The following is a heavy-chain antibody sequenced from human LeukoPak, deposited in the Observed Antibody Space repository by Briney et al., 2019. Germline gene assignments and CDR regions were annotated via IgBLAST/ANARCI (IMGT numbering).Heavy chain of an antibody. CDR1: GFTFSTYA. D-gene: IGHD1-14*01. J-gene: IGHJ4*02. CDR2: ISGSARNT. Sequence: PGRSLRLSCAASGFTFSTYAMHWVRQAPGKGLEWVSSISGSARNTYYADSVKGRFTISRDNSKNTLYLQMNSLRAEDTAVYFCAKPAKTDYADYWGQGTLVTVSS. CDR3: AKPAKTDYADY. V-gene: IGHV3-23*01.